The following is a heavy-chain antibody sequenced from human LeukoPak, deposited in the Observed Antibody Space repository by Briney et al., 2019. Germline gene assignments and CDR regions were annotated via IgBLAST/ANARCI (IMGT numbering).Heavy chain of an antibody. CDR1: GFTFSDAW. Sequence: TSGGSLRLSCAASGFTFSDAWMSWVRQSPGKGLEWIGRIKSKVDGGTTDYGAFVKGRFTLSRDDSKNTLLLQMSSLKTDDTGVYFCVTEQLLEPYAMGVWGQGTTVIVSS. D-gene: IGHD1-14*01. CDR2: IKSKVDGGTT. V-gene: IGHV3-15*01. J-gene: IGHJ6*02. CDR3: VTEQLLEPYAMGV.